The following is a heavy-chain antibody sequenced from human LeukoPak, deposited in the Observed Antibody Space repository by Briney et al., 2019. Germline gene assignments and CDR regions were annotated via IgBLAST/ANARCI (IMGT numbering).Heavy chain of an antibody. CDR3: AKDPDYDILTGTSFDY. D-gene: IGHD3-9*01. CDR2: ISDSGGNT. V-gene: IGHV3-23*01. Sequence: PSETLSLTCTVSGGSISSSSYYWGWIRQPPGKGLEWVSSISDSGGNTKYADSVKGRFTISRDNSKNTLYLQMNSLRAEDTAVYYCAKDPDYDILTGTSFDYWGQGALVTVSS. J-gene: IGHJ4*02. CDR1: GGSISSSSYY.